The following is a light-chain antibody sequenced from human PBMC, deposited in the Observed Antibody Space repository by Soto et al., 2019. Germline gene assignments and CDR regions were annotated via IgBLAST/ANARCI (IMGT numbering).Light chain of an antibody. J-gene: IGKJ3*01. CDR2: DAS. CDR3: QQYDNLPFT. V-gene: IGKV1-33*01. Sequence: DIQMTQSPSSLSASVGDRVTITCQASQDISDYLNWYQQKPGKAPRLLIQDASNLETGVPSRFSGSGSGTDFTFTISSLQPEDIATYYCQQYDNLPFTFGPGTKVDIK. CDR1: QDISDY.